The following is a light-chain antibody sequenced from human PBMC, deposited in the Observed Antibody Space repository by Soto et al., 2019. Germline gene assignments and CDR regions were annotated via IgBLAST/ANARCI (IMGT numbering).Light chain of an antibody. CDR3: QQYSHLIT. CDR2: DAS. Sequence: EIQMTQSQSSLSASVGDRVTITCQASHDISNYLNWYQQKLGKAPKLLIYDASNLETGVPSRFSGSGSGTDFTFTISSLQPEDIATYYCQQYSHLITFGQGTRLEIK. V-gene: IGKV1-33*01. J-gene: IGKJ5*01. CDR1: HDISNY.